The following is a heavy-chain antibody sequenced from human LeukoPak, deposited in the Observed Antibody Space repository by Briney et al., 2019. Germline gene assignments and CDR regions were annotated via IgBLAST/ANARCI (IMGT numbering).Heavy chain of an antibody. D-gene: IGHD5-12*01. V-gene: IGHV1-69*05. CDR3: ARALVSGYDYDY. Sequence: SVKVSCKASGGTFSSYAISWVRQAPGRGLEWMGGIIPIFGTANYAQKFQGRVTITTDESTSTAYMELSSLRSEDTAVYYCARALVSGYDYDYWGQGTLVTVSS. J-gene: IGHJ4*02. CDR1: GGTFSSYA. CDR2: IIPIFGTA.